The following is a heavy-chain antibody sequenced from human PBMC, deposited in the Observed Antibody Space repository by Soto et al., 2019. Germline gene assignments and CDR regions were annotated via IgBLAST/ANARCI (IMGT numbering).Heavy chain of an antibody. CDR1: GYTDNTYG. CDR2: ISAYNGNT. CDR3: ATVNPYYYCHL. J-gene: IGHJ2*01. V-gene: IGHV1-18*01. Sequence: QVQLVQSGTEVKKPGASVKVSCKASGYTDNTYGITWVRQAPGQGLEWMGWISAYNGNTNYAQKFQGRVTMTADTSTSTGYIELRSLTADDPAVYYCATVNPYYYCHLRSRGTLGTVSS. D-gene: IGHD4-17*01.